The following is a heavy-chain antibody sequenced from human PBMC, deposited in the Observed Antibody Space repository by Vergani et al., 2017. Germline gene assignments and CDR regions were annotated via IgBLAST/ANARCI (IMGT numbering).Heavy chain of an antibody. J-gene: IGHJ6*03. Sequence: QVQLVQSGSELKKPGASVTVSCKASGYTLTNYAMNWVRQAPGQGLEWMGWIIPHSGGTQYAQKFQGRITMTRDTSINTAYMDLSRLTSDDTAVYYCTRVGPRSSPFYYMDVWGKGTAVTVSS. CDR3: TRVGPRSSPFYYMDV. V-gene: IGHV1-2*02. CDR2: IIPHSGGT. CDR1: GYTLTNYA.